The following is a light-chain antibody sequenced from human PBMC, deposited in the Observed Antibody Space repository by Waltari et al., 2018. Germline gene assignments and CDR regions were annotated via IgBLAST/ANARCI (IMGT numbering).Light chain of an antibody. J-gene: IGLJ1*01. Sequence: QSALTQPRSVSGSPGQSVTISCTGTSTAVGAYNYVSCYQQHPGKAPKLMIYEVSIRPSGISDRFSGSKSGNTAALTISGLQAEDEADYYCCSYAGSYTFAVFGTGTKVTV. CDR2: EVS. V-gene: IGLV2-11*01. CDR1: STAVGAYNY. CDR3: CSYAGSYTFAV.